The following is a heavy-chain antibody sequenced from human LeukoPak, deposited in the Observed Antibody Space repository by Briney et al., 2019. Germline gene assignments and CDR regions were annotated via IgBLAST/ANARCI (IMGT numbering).Heavy chain of an antibody. Sequence: PSETLSLTCTASGGTIISSSCYRGWIRQPPGKGLEWIGSIYYSGSTHYNPSLKSRVTISVDTSKNQFSLKLSSVTNADTAEYYCARNCSTSGTTLRKYNWLDPWGQGTLVTVSS. CDR3: ARNCSTSGTTLRKYNWLDP. CDR2: IYYSGST. J-gene: IGHJ5*02. CDR1: GGTIISSSCY. D-gene: IGHD1-1*01. V-gene: IGHV4-39*01.